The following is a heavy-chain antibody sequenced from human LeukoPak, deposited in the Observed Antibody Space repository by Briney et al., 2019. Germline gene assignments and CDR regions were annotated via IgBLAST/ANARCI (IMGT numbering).Heavy chain of an antibody. Sequence: ASVKVSCTASGYTFTSYGISWVRQAPGQGLEWMGWISAYNGNTNYAQKLQGRVTMTTDKSKSTVYMELRSLRSDDTAVYYCARTGVVVAGLYYMDVWGKGTTVTVSS. CDR1: GYTFTSYG. CDR2: ISAYNGNT. V-gene: IGHV1-18*01. CDR3: ARTGVVVAGLYYMDV. D-gene: IGHD2-15*01. J-gene: IGHJ6*03.